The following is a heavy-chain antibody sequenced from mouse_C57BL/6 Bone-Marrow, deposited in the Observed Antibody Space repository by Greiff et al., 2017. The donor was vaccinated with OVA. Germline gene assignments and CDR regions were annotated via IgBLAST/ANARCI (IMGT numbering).Heavy chain of an antibody. J-gene: IGHJ4*01. V-gene: IGHV1-55*01. CDR2: IYPGSGST. D-gene: IGHD2-4*01. CDR1: GYTFTSYW. CDR3: ARREGLRRDYAMDY. Sequence: VQLQQSGAELVKPGASVKMSCKASGYTFTSYWITWVKQRPGPGLEWIGDIYPGSGSTNYNEKFKSKATLTVDTSSSTAYMQLSSLTSEDSAVYYCARREGLRRDYAMDYWGQGTSVTVSS.